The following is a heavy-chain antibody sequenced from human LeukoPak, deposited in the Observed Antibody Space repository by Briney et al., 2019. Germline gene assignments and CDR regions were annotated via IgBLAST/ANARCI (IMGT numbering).Heavy chain of an antibody. Sequence: GGSLRLSCAASGFTFSSYGMHWVRQAPGKGLEWVAVISYDGSNKYYADSVKGRFTISRDNAKNSLYLQMNSLRAEDTAVYYCAREDLMVRGVRFPFDYWGQGTLVTVSS. D-gene: IGHD3-10*01. CDR3: AREDLMVRGVRFPFDY. CDR2: ISYDGSNK. V-gene: IGHV3-30*03. CDR1: GFTFSSYG. J-gene: IGHJ4*02.